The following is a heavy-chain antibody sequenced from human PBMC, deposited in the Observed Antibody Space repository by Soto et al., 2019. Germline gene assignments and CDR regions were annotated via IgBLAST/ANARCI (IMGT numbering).Heavy chain of an antibody. CDR1: GFTFSSYS. V-gene: IGHV3-48*01. CDR2: ISSRSTTI. CDR3: ARESDLYNWFDP. J-gene: IGHJ5*02. Sequence: EVQLVESGGGLVQPGGSLRLSCAASGFTFSSYSMNWVRQAPGKGLEWVSYISSRSTTIYYADSVKGRFTISRDNAKNSLYLQMNSLRAEDTAVYYCARESDLYNWFDPWGQGTLVTVSS.